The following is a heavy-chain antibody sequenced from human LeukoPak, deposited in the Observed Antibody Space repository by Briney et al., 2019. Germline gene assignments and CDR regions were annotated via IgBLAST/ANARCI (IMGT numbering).Heavy chain of an antibody. V-gene: IGHV4-34*01. D-gene: IGHD3-22*01. CDR3: ARGPYYYDSSGYYLGY. Sequence: SETLSLTCTVSGGSISSYYWSWIRQPPGKGLEWIGEINHSGSTNYNPSLKSRVTISVDTSKNQFSLKLSSVTAADTAVYYCARGPYYYDSSGYYLGYWGQGTLVTVSS. CDR2: INHSGST. J-gene: IGHJ4*02. CDR1: GGSISSYY.